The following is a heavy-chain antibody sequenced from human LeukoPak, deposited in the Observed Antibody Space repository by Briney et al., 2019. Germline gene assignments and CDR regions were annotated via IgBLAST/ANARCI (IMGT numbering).Heavy chain of an antibody. J-gene: IGHJ4*02. V-gene: IGHV1-69*04. D-gene: IGHD6-6*01. CDR2: IIPILGIA. CDR3: ARDALYSSSSGLENDY. CDR1: GGTFSSYT. Sequence: SVKVSCKASGGTFSSYTISWVRQAPGQGLEWMGRIIPILGIANYAQKFQGRVTITADKSTSTAYMELSSLSSEDTAVYYCARDALYSSSSGLENDYWGQGTLVTVSS.